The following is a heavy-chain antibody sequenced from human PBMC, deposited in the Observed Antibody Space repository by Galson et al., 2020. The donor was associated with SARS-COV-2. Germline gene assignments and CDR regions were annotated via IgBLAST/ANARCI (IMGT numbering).Heavy chain of an antibody. Sequence: SGPTLVKPTETLTLTCTVSGFSLNNARLGVSWIRQPPGKALEWLAHIFSNDEKSYSTSLRRRLTVSKDTSKSQVVLVMANVDPLDTATYYCARTRPTSWESSVGSFDVWGLGTLVTVSS. CDR2: IFSNDEK. CDR3: ARTRPTSWESSVGSFDV. D-gene: IGHD2-2*01. CDR1: GFSLNNARLG. V-gene: IGHV2-26*01. J-gene: IGHJ3*01.